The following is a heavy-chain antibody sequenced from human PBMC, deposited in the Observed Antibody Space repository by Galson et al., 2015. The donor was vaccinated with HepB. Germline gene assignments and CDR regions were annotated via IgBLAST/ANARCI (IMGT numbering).Heavy chain of an antibody. CDR2: INPSGGST. CDR3: ARVLAHYYDSSEDAFDI. D-gene: IGHD3-22*01. Sequence: SVKVSCKASGYTFTSYYMHWVRQAPGQGLEWMGIINPSGGSTSYAQKFQGRVTMTRDTSTSTVYMELSSLRSEDTAVYYCARVLAHYYDSSEDAFDIWGQGTMVTVSS. J-gene: IGHJ3*02. CDR1: GYTFTSYY. V-gene: IGHV1-46*01.